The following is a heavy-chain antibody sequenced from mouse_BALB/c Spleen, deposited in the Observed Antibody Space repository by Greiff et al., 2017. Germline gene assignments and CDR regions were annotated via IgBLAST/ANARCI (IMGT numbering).Heavy chain of an antibody. CDR1: GFSLTSYD. Sequence: VKLMESGPGLVAPSQSLSITCTVSGFSLTSYDISWIRQPPGKGLEWLGVIWTGGGTNYNSAFMSRLSISKDNSKSQVFLKMNSLQTDDTAIYYCVRGGYYGSYYYFDYWGQGTTLTVSS. J-gene: IGHJ2*01. CDR3: VRGGYYGSYYYFDY. V-gene: IGHV2-9-2*01. CDR2: IWTGGGT. D-gene: IGHD1-1*01.